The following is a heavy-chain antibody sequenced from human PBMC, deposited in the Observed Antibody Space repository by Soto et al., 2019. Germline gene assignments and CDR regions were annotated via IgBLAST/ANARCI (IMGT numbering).Heavy chain of an antibody. J-gene: IGHJ5*02. CDR2: ISAYNGNT. Sequence: ASVKVSCKASGYTFTSYGISWVRQAPGQGLEWMGWISAYNGNTNYAQKLQGRVTMTTDTSTSTAYMELRSLRSDDTAVYYCARRPCSSTSCYWWFDPWGQGTLVTSPQ. CDR3: ARRPCSSTSCYWWFDP. D-gene: IGHD2-2*01. V-gene: IGHV1-18*01. CDR1: GYTFTSYG.